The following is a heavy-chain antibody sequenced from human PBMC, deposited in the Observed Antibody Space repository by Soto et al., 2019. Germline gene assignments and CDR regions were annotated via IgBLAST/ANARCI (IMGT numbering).Heavy chain of an antibody. V-gene: IGHV4-30-2*01. J-gene: IGHJ5*02. CDR3: ARVAGSGWYDA. D-gene: IGHD6-19*01. CDR2: AYPRGST. CDR1: VGYIVSGGYS. Sequence: PSETLSLTCAFSVGYIVSGGYSCSWIRQPPWKGLEWIGTAYPRGSTYYDPSLKSRVTISLDLSKNQFSLNLNSVTAADTAVYYCARVAGSGWYDAWGQGTLVTVSS.